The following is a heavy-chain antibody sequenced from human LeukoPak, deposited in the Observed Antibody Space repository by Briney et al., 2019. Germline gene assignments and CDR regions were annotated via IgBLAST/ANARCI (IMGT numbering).Heavy chain of an antibody. J-gene: IGHJ6*02. CDR3: ARMTRSMTTMSYYYGMDV. Sequence: ASVKVSCKASGYTFTSYYMHWVRQAPGQGLEWMGIINPSGGSTSYAQKFQGRVTMTRDTSTSTVYMELSSLRSEDTAVYYCARMTRSMTTMSYYYGMDVWGQGTTVTVSS. CDR2: INPSGGST. D-gene: IGHD4-11*01. CDR1: GYTFTSYY. V-gene: IGHV1-46*01.